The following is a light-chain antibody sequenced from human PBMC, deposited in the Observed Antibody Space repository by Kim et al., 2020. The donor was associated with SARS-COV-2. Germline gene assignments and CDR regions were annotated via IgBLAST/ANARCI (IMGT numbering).Light chain of an antibody. CDR3: QSYDGSLNVV. CDR1: SSNIGSYYD. CDR2: GNN. Sequence: GQPVTTSCTGSSSNIGSYYDVHWYQHLPGTPPKLLIFGNNVRPSGVPARFSGSKSGTSASLAISGLQAEDEADYYCQSYDGSLNVVFGGGTQLTVL. J-gene: IGLJ2*01. V-gene: IGLV1-40*01.